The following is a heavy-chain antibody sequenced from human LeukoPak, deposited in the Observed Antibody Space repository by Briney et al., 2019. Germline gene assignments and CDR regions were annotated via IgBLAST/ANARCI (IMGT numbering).Heavy chain of an antibody. CDR1: GGSISSYY. J-gene: IGHJ5*02. Sequence: SETLSLTCTVSGGSISSYYWSWIRQPPGKGLEWIGYIYYSGSANYNPSLKSRVTISVDTFKNQFSLKLSSVTAADTAVYYCARGLDVQSHWFDPWGQGTLVTVSS. CDR2: IYYSGSA. CDR3: ARGLDVQSHWFDP. V-gene: IGHV4-59*01. D-gene: IGHD3-9*01.